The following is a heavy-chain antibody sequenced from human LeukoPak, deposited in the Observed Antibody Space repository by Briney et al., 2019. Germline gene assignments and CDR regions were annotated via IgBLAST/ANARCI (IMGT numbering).Heavy chain of an antibody. J-gene: IGHJ4*02. CDR3: ARLSTAPYY. CDR1: GGSISSSSYY. V-gene: IGHV4-39*07. CDR2: MYYSGST. Sequence: PSETLSLTCTVSGGSISSSSYYWGWIRQPPGKGLEWIGSMYYSGSTYYNPSLKSRVTISVDTSKNQFSLKLSSVTAADTAVYYCARLSTAPYYWGQGTLVTVSS.